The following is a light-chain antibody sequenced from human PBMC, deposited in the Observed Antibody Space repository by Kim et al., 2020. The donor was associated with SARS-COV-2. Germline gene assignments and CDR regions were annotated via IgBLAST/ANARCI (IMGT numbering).Light chain of an antibody. Sequence: QSVLTQPPSASGTPGQRVTISCSGSNSNIGSQTVNWYQQLPGAAPRLLISNNNQRPSGVPDRFSGSKSGTSASLAISGLQSEDEADYYCAAWDVSLNGQAVFGTGTKVTFL. CDR2: NNN. V-gene: IGLV1-44*01. CDR3: AAWDVSLNGQAV. J-gene: IGLJ1*01. CDR1: NSNIGSQT.